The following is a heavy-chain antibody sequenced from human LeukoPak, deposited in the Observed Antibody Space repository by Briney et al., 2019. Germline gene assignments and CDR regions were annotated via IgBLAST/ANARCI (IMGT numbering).Heavy chain of an antibody. CDR1: GFTFSSYS. CDR3: AKDPAHYYDSSGYIDY. J-gene: IGHJ4*02. V-gene: IGHV3-23*01. CDR2: ISGSGGST. Sequence: QSGGSLRLSCAASGFTFSSYSMNWARQAPGKGLEWVSAISGSGGSTYYADSVKGRFTISRDNSKNTLYLQMNSLRAEDTAVYYCAKDPAHYYDSSGYIDYWGQGTLVTVSS. D-gene: IGHD3-22*01.